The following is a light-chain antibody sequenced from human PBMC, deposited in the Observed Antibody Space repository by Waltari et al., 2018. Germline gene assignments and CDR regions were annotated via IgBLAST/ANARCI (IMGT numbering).Light chain of an antibody. Sequence: QSALTQPASVSGSPGQSITISCTGTSRDVGDSDYVSWSQHYPGKAPKLIIYDVNNRPSGVSDRFSGSKSGNTASLTISGLLADDEADYYCSSYRKSDPITSHTRVFGTGTKLNVL. V-gene: IGLV2-14*03. J-gene: IGLJ1*01. CDR2: DVN. CDR1: SRDVGDSDY. CDR3: SSYRKSDPITSHTRV.